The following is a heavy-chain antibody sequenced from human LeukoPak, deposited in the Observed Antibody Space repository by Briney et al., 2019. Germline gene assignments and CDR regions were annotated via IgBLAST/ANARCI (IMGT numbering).Heavy chain of an antibody. J-gene: IGHJ5*02. V-gene: IGHV4-61*02. CDR2: ISSSGST. D-gene: IGHD3-3*01. Sequence: TSETLSLTCTVSGDSISSGDYYWSWIRQPAGKGLEWIGRISSSGSTNYNPSLKSRVTISVDTSRNQFSLKLSSVTAADTAVYYCARVEKNYDFWSATPWGWFDPWGQGTLVTVSS. CDR3: ARVEKNYDFWSATPWGWFDP. CDR1: GDSISSGDYY.